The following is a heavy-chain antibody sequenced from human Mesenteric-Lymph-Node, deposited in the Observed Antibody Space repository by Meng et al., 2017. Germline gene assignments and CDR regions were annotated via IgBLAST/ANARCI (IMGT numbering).Heavy chain of an antibody. CDR3: ARGGIAVAGDLYYYYYGMDV. D-gene: IGHD6-19*01. CDR2: IIPIFGTA. CDR1: GGTFSSYA. J-gene: IGHJ6*02. Sequence: SVKVSCKASGGTFSSYAISWVRQAPGQGREWMGGIIPIFGTANYAQKFQGRVTITTDESTSTAYMELSSLRSEDTAVYYCARGGIAVAGDLYYYYYGMDVWGQGTTVTVSS. V-gene: IGHV1-69*05.